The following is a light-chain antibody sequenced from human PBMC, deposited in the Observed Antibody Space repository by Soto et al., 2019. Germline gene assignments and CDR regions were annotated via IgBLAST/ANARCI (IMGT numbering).Light chain of an antibody. J-gene: IGKJ3*01. Sequence: EIVLTQSPATLSLSPGERATLSCRASQSVSSYFSLYQQKPGQAPRLLLYDASNRATGIPARFSGSGSVTYFTITMRSLEPDDFAVYYRLQRSDCPYTFGPGTKVDIK. V-gene: IGKV3-11*01. CDR1: QSVSSY. CDR2: DAS. CDR3: LQRSDCPYT.